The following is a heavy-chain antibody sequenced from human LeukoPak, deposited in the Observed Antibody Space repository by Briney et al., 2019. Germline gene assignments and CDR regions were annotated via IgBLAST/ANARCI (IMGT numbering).Heavy chain of an antibody. CDR3: ARGPYYASGSQFDY. D-gene: IGHD3-10*01. J-gene: IGHJ4*02. Sequence: PGETLSLTCTVSGGSVSRYYWSWIRQPPGKGLEWSVYIYYSGSTNYNPSLKSRVTISVGTSKNHCSLKLSSVAAADTAVYYCARGPYYASGSQFDYWGQGTLVTVSS. CDR1: GGSVSRYY. V-gene: IGHV4-59*02. CDR2: IYYSGST.